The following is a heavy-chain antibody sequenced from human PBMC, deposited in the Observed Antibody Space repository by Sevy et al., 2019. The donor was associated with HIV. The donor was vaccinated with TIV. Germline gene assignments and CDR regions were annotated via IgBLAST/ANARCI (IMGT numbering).Heavy chain of an antibody. CDR1: GFTFSSYA. CDR2: ISYDGSNK. D-gene: IGHD3-10*01. V-gene: IGHV3-30-3*01. Sequence: GGSLRLSCAASGFTFSSYAMHWVRQAPGKGLEWVAVISYDGSNKYYADSVKGRFTISRDNSKNTLYLQMNSLRAEDTAVYYCARDYGSGTILTLDYWGQGTLVTVSS. CDR3: ARDYGSGTILTLDY. J-gene: IGHJ4*02.